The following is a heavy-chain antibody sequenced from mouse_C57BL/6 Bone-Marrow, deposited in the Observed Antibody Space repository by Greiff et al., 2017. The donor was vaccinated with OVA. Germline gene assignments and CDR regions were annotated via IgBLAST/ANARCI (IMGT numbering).Heavy chain of an antibody. J-gene: IGHJ1*03. CDR3: ARDGYYVSYWYFDV. V-gene: IGHV1-81*01. CDR1: GYTFTSYG. D-gene: IGHD2-3*01. CDR2: IYPRSGNT. Sequence: QVQLQQPGAELARPGASVKLSCKASGYTFTSYGISWVKQRTGQGLEWIGEIYPRSGNTYYNEKFKGKATLTADKSSSTAYMELRSLTSEDSAVYFCARDGYYVSYWYFDVWGTGTTVTVSS.